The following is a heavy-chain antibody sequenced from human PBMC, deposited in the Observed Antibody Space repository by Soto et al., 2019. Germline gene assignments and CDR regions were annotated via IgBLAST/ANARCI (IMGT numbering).Heavy chain of an antibody. CDR2: IIPIFGTA. D-gene: IGHD6-13*01. CDR3: ARGTGRAAAWRMDV. V-gene: IGHV1-69*13. J-gene: IGHJ6*02. Sequence: SVKVSCKASGGTFSSYAISWVRQAPGQGLEWMGGIIPIFGTANYAQKFQGRVTITADESTSTAYMELSSLRSEDTAVYYCARGTGRAAAWRMDVWGQGTTVTVSS. CDR1: GGTFSSYA.